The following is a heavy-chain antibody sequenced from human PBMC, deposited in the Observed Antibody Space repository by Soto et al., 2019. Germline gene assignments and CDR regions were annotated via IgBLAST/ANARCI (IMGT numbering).Heavy chain of an antibody. CDR3: AREVEGSYSPADF. Sequence: QVQLVQSGPEVKKPGASVTVSCKTSGYTFTDHGIDWVRQAPGQGLEWVGWVSSYNGNTNYENNLKDRVIMTTDASTSTAYMELRGLRSDDTAVYYCAREVEGSYSPADFWGQGTPVTVSS. CDR2: VSSYNGNT. D-gene: IGHD3-10*01. J-gene: IGHJ4*02. CDR1: GYTFTDHG. V-gene: IGHV1-18*01.